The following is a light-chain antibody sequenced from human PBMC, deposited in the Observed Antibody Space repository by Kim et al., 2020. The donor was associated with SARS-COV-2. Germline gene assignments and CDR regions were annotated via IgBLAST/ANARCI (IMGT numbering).Light chain of an antibody. Sequence: SYELTQPLSESVALGQTARITCGGSSIGANSVHWYQQKPGQAPVLVIYRDRNRPSGIPERFSGSNSGHTATLTISRAQAGDEADYYCHVWDSNTAVFGGG. CDR3: HVWDSNTAV. CDR2: RDR. V-gene: IGLV3-9*01. J-gene: IGLJ3*02. CDR1: SIGANS.